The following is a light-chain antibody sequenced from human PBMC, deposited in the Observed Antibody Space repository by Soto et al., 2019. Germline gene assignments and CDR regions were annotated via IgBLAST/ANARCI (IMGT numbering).Light chain of an antibody. J-gene: IGLJ1*01. V-gene: IGLV1-44*01. Sequence: QSVLTQPPSASGAPGQRVTMSCSGGNSNIGSHTVNWYQHLPGTAPTLLIFSNNQRPSGVPARFSGSKSGTSASLAISGLQSGDEGDYYCATWDDSLNRYVFATGTKVTGL. CDR3: ATWDDSLNRYV. CDR1: NSNIGSHT. CDR2: SNN.